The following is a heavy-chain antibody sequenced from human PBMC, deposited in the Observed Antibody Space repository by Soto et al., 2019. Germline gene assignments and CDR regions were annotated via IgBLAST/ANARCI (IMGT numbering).Heavy chain of an antibody. CDR2: INRIGDTK. J-gene: IGHJ4*02. CDR1: GFTFSDYY. CDR3: ARDRGLGTTDLDY. Sequence: PGGSLRLSCVVSGFTFSDYYISWIRQAPGKGLEWVSYINRIGDTKYYADSLKGRFTISRDNAKSSVYLQMKGLRVDDTAVYYCARDRGLGTTDLDYWGKGTLVTVSS. V-gene: IGHV3-11*01.